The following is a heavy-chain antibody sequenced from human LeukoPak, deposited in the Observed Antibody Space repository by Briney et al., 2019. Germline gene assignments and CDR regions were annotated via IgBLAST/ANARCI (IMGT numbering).Heavy chain of an antibody. CDR3: ARPGAAAARWFDP. CDR1: GFTFSGYA. CDR2: ISWNSGSI. D-gene: IGHD2-2*01. J-gene: IGHJ5*02. V-gene: IGHV3-20*04. Sequence: GGSLRLSCAASGFTFSGYAMSWVRQAPGKGLEWVSGISWNSGSIGYADSVKGRFTISRDNAKNSLYLQMNSLRAEDTAVYYCARPGAAAARWFDPWGQGTLVTVSS.